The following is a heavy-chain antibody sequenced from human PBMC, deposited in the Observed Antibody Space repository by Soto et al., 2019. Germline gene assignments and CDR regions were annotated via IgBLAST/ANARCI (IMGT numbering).Heavy chain of an antibody. J-gene: IGHJ6*02. V-gene: IGHV3-15*01. Sequence: PGGSLRLSCAASGFTFSNAWMSWVRQAPGKGLEWVGRIKSKTDGGTTDYAAPVKGRFTISRDDSKNTLYLQMNSLKTEDTAVYYCTTDRRRAGSGSYYNSTIYYYGMDVWGQGTTVTVSS. CDR1: GFTFSNAW. CDR2: IKSKTDGGTT. D-gene: IGHD3-10*01. CDR3: TTDRRRAGSGSYYNSTIYYYGMDV.